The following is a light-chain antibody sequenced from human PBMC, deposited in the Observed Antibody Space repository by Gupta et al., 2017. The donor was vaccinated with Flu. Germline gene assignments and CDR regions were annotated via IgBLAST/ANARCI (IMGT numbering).Light chain of an antibody. V-gene: IGLV1-44*01. CDR1: SSSIRCNT. CDR3: EAWDESQNDHWV. Sequence: TMSCSGISSSIRCNTVNWYQHLPGTAPNLLIYRNNQRHSGVSDRVSGSKSGTSTTLAISGLQAEEEADYYCEAWDESQNDHWVFGGGTKVTVL. CDR2: RNN. J-gene: IGLJ3*02.